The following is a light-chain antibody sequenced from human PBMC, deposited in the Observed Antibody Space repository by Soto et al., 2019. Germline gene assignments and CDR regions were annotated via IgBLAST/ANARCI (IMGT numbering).Light chain of an antibody. CDR2: EVS. CDR1: SSDVGGHNH. V-gene: IGLV2-8*01. Sequence: QSALTQPPSASGSPGQSVTISCTGSSSDVGGHNHVSWYQQHPGKAPKLMIYEVSKRPSGVPDRFSGSKSVNTASLTVSGLQAEDEADYYCSSYAGSMNLIFGRGTKLTVL. CDR3: SSYAGSMNLI. J-gene: IGLJ2*01.